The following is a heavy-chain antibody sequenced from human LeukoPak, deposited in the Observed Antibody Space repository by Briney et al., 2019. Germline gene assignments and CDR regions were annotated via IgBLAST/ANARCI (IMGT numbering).Heavy chain of an antibody. J-gene: IGHJ4*02. Sequence: GASVKVSCKASGGTFSSYAISWLRQAPGQGLEWMGRIIPIFGTANYAQKFQGRVTITTDESTSTAYMELSSLRSEDTAVYYCSRGQGYFDYWGQGTLVTVSS. CDR2: IIPIFGTA. CDR3: SRGQGYFDY. CDR1: GGTFSSYA. V-gene: IGHV1-69*05.